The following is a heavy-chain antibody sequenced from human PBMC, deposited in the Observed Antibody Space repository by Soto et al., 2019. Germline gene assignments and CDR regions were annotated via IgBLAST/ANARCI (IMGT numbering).Heavy chain of an antibody. Sequence: PGGSLRLSCAASGFTFSSYAMSWVRQAPGKGLEWFAGISGSGGRTYYADSVKVRFTISRDNSKNTLFLQINSLRAEDTAVYYCAKSGHYSNTLGFEFNFDYWGQGTLVTVSS. CDR2: ISGSGGRT. J-gene: IGHJ4*02. D-gene: IGHD3-3*01. V-gene: IGHV3-23*01. CDR3: AKSGHYSNTLGFEFNFDY. CDR1: GFTFSSYA.